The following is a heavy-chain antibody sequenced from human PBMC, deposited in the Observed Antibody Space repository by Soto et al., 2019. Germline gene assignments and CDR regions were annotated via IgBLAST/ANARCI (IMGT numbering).Heavy chain of an antibody. V-gene: IGHV3-30*03. CDR1: GFSFSLYG. CDR3: AAEQWSKHLDY. D-gene: IGHD2-15*01. CDR2: ISHDGSNK. Sequence: QVQLVESGGDVVQPGRSLRLSCADSGFSFSLYGMHWVRQAPGKGLEWVAVISHDGSNKNYADSVKGRFTISRDNSKKALYLRMDSLRAEDTAVYYCAAEQWSKHLDYWGQGTLVTVSS. J-gene: IGHJ4*02.